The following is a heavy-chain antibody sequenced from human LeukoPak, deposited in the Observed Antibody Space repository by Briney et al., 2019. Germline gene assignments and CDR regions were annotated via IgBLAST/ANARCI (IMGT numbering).Heavy chain of an antibody. Sequence: SETLSLTCTVSGGSISSYYWSWIRQPPGKGLEWIGYIYYSGSTIYNPSLKSRVTISVDTSKNQFSLKLSSVTAADTAVYYCARDDGYFDYWGQGTLVTVSS. V-gene: IGHV4-59*01. CDR1: GGSISSYY. CDR2: IYYSGST. J-gene: IGHJ4*02. CDR3: ARDDGYFDY.